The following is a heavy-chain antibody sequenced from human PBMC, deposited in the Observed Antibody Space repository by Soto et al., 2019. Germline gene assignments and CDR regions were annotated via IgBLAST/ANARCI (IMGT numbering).Heavy chain of an antibody. Sequence: EVQLLESGGGLVQPGGSLTLSCAASGFTFRDYTMSWVRQAPGKVLDCVSVILSEHNTFYTGSVRGRFTISRDNSKNTLYLEMSSLSAEDTAVYYCARRANCYFGYWGQGTLVTVSS. J-gene: IGHJ4*02. V-gene: IGHV3-23*03. CDR1: GFTFRDYT. CDR2: ILSEHNT. CDR3: ARRANCYFGY.